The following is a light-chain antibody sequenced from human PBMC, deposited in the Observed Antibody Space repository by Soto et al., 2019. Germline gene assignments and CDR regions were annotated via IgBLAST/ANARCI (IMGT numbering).Light chain of an antibody. CDR2: GAS. CDR1: QSVSNN. CDR3: HQYDNWPRT. Sequence: EIVMTQSPATLSVSPGERATLSCRASQSVSNNLAWYQQKPGQAPRLLIHGASNRATDIPARFTGSGSGTEFTLTISSLQSEDFAFYYCHQYDNWPRTFGGGTKVEIK. J-gene: IGKJ4*01. V-gene: IGKV3D-15*01.